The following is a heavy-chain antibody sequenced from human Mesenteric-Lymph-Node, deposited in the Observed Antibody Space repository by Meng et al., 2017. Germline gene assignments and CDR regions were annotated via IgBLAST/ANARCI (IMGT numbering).Heavy chain of an antibody. V-gene: IGHV3-74*01. Sequence: GGSLRLSCAASGFTVISYWMHGVRQVPGKGLLWVSRMNSDASSPRYAASVRGRFTISSDYATNTLFLQMNSLSAEDTALYYCVRTRGSNWGLDQWGQGALVTVSS. D-gene: IGHD7-27*01. J-gene: IGHJ4*02. CDR2: MNSDASSP. CDR1: GFTVISYW. CDR3: VRTRGSNWGLDQ.